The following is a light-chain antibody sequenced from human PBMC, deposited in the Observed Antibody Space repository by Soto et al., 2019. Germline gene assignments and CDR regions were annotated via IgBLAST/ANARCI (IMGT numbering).Light chain of an antibody. Sequence: QSVLTQPASVSGSPGQSITISCTGTSSDVGSYNLVSWYQQHPGKAPKLMIYEGSKRPSGVSNRFSGSKSGNTASLTISGLHAEDEADYYCCSYAGSNTFVFGTGTKVTVL. CDR1: SSDVGSYNL. CDR3: CSYAGSNTFV. CDR2: EGS. V-gene: IGLV2-23*03. J-gene: IGLJ1*01.